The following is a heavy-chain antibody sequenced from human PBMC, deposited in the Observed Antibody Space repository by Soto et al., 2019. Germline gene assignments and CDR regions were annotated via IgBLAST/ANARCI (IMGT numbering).Heavy chain of an antibody. CDR2: IKQDGSEK. CDR3: GRSVYGSGSYYKDYYGRNV. CDR1: GFTFSTYW. V-gene: IGHV3-7*04. Sequence: GSLRLSCAASGFTFSTYWMNWVRQAPGKGLEWVANIKQDGSEKYFVDSVKGRFTLSRKNVKNLLFLKMNGLRAEDTALFYFGRSVYGSGSYYKDYYGRNVGGQGTRVTVSS. J-gene: IGHJ6*02. D-gene: IGHD3-10*01.